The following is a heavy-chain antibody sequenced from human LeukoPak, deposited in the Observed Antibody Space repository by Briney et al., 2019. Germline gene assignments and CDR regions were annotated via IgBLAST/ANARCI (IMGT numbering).Heavy chain of an antibody. CDR2: IRGKAFAGST. CDR3: TRGGGAAGGMRHFQH. CDR1: GFTFADYH. J-gene: IGHJ1*01. V-gene: IGHV3-49*03. Sequence: GGSLRLSCMASGFTFADYHLSWFRQAPGEGLEWVGFIRGKAFAGSTEYAASLNGRFIISRDDSKSTAYLQLNSLKTEDTAIYFCTRGGGAAGGMRHFQHWGQGTLVTVSS. D-gene: IGHD6-13*01.